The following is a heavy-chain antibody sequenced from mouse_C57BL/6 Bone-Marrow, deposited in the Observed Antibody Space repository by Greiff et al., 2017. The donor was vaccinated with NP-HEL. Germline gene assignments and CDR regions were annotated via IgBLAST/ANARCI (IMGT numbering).Heavy chain of an antibody. D-gene: IGHD1-1*01. J-gene: IGHJ1*03. CDR2: IYPRSGNT. CDR1: GYTFTSYG. CDR3: FLSYGSSYWYFDV. Sequence: VQVVESGAELARPGASVKLSCKASGYTFTSYGISWVKQRTGQGLEWIGEIYPRSGNTYYNEKFKGKATLTADKSSSTAYMELRSLTSEDSAVYFCFLSYGSSYWYFDVWGTGTTVTVSS. V-gene: IGHV1-81*01.